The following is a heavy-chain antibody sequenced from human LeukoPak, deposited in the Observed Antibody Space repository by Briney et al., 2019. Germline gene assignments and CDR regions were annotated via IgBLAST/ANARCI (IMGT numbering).Heavy chain of an antibody. Sequence: GGSLRLSCAASGFTFGSYWMTWVRQAPGKGLEWVANIKQDGSDMYYVASVKGRFTTSRDNARNTLFLQMNSLRAEDTAVYYCARTFLGDYWGQGTLVTVSS. CDR3: ARTFLGDY. J-gene: IGHJ4*02. CDR1: GFTFGSYW. V-gene: IGHV3-7*01. CDR2: IKQDGSDM.